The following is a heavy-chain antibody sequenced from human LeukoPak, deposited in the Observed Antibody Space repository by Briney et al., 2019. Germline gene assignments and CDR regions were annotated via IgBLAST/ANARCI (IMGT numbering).Heavy chain of an antibody. CDR3: ARHYSIAAAGYYFDY. CDR1: GYSFTSYW. J-gene: IGHJ4*02. CDR2: IYPGDSDT. D-gene: IGHD6-13*01. V-gene: IGHV5-51*01. Sequence: GESLKISWKGSGYSFTSYWIGWVRQMPGKGLEWMGIIYPGDSDTRYSPSFQGQVTISADKSISTAYLQWSSLKASDTAMYYCARHYSIAAAGYYFDYWGQGTLVTVSS.